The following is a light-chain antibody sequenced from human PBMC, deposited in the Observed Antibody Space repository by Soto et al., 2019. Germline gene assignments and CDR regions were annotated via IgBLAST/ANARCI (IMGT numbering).Light chain of an antibody. CDR3: PHYNTYPWT. J-gene: IGKJ1*01. V-gene: IGKV1-5*03. Sequence: DIQMTQSPSTVSSSVRDRVTVTFLASQSISSWLAWYQQKAGKAPKLLIYKASALESGVPPRFSGSGSGTEFTLTISSLEPEDFATYYCPHYNTYPWTFGQGAKVDI. CDR1: QSISSW. CDR2: KAS.